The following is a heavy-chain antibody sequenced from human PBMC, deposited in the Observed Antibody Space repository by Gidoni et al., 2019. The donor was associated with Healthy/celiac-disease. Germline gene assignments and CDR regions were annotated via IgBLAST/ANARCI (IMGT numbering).Heavy chain of an antibody. CDR1: GFTFSSYA. V-gene: IGHV3-30*04. CDR2: ISYDGSNK. CDR3: ARDQGRRRFDY. D-gene: IGHD1-26*01. Sequence: QVQLVESGGGVVQPGRSPRLSCAASGFTFSSYAMHWVRQAPGKGLEWVAVISYDGSNKYYADSVKGRFTISRDNSKNTLYLQMNSLRAEDTAVYYCARDQGRRRFDYWGQGTLVTVSS. J-gene: IGHJ4*02.